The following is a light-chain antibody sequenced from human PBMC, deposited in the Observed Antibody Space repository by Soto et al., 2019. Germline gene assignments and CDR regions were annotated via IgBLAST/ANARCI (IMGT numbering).Light chain of an antibody. V-gene: IGKV3-20*01. J-gene: IGKJ1*01. Sequence: EIVLTQSPGTLSLSPGERATLSCRASQSVSSSCLAWYQQKPGQAPRLLIYGASNRATGIPDRFSGSGSGTDFTLTISRLEPEDFAVYYCQQYGSSPDRDRWTLGQGTKVEIK. CDR2: GAS. CDR3: QQYGSSPDRDRWT. CDR1: QSVSSSC.